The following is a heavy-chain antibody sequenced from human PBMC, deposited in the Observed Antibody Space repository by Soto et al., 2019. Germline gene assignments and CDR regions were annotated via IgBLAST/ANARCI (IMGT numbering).Heavy chain of an antibody. CDR1: GGSISGHY. Sequence: SETLSLSCTVSGGSISGHYWSWTRQPPGRSLERIGYIYHDGSTNYNPSLKSRATMSIDTSKNQFSLQLNSVTAADTAVYYCARGGWFNDYWGQGTLVTVSS. CDR2: IYHDGST. D-gene: IGHD6-19*01. V-gene: IGHV4-59*11. J-gene: IGHJ4*02. CDR3: ARGGWFNDY.